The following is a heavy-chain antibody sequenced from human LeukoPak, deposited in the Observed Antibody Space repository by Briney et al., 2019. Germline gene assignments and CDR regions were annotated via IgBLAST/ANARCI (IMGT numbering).Heavy chain of an antibody. CDR3: TKDLSSSGEGY. D-gene: IGHD3-10*01. Sequence: GGSLRLSCAASVFTFSSYAMSWVRQAPGKGVEWVSAISGCGCSTYYADSENGRFTISRDNSKNTQYLQISSLRAEDTAVYYCTKDLSSSGEGYWGQGTLVTVSS. J-gene: IGHJ4*02. CDR1: VFTFSSYA. V-gene: IGHV3-23*01. CDR2: ISGCGCST.